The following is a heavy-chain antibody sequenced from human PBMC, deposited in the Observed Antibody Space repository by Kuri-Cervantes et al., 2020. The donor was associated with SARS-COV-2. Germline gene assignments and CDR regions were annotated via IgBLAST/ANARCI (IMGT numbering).Heavy chain of an antibody. J-gene: IGHJ4*02. V-gene: IGHV1-69*10. CDR1: GCTFSTAI. D-gene: IGHD6-19*01. Sequence: SVKVSCKASGCTFSTAIISWVRQAPGQGLEWMGGIMPVLGMPNYAQKFRGRVTITADTSTTTAYLELSGLKSEDTALYYCASDGVSGSLSLDFWGQGTLVTVSS. CDR3: ASDGVSGSLSLDF. CDR2: IMPVLGMP.